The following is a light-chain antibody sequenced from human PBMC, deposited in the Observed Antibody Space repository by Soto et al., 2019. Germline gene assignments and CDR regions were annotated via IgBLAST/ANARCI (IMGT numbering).Light chain of an antibody. J-gene: IGLJ1*01. CDR3: GSYVSATTYV. Sequence: QSVLTQPASVSGSPGQAITISCSGTSSNIGSYTVVSYYQQHPGKAPQVIVYEGNKRPSGVSDRFSGSTSGSTASLTISGLQAEDEAEYYCGSYVSATTYVFGSGTKVTVL. CDR2: EGN. V-gene: IGLV2-23*01. CDR1: SSNIGSYTV.